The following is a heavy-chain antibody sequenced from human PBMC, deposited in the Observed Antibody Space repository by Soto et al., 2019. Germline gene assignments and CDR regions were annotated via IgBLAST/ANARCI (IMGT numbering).Heavy chain of an antibody. J-gene: IGHJ3*01. V-gene: IGHV1-8*01. CDR2: MNPNSGNT. D-gene: IGHD6-19*01. CDR1: GYTFKRHD. CDR3: AREGLYGSSQDNTFDF. Sequence: QVQLVQSGAEVKKSGASVRISCKASGYTFKRHDINWVRQATGQGPEWIGWMNPNSGNTGYAQKFQGRVTMTRDSSITTAYMDLSSLTSEDMAIYYCAREGLYGSSQDNTFDFWGQGTMVTVSS.